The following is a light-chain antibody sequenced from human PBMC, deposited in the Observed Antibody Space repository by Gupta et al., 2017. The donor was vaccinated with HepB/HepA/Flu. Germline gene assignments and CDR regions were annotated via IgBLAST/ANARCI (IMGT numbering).Light chain of an antibody. Sequence: QFPLTHPPSASGPPAHPVTIPCTGTSSDVGGNNYFSWYQQHPGKAPKVMIYEVSKRPAGVADRFSGSKSGNTASLTVSGLQAEDEADYYCSSHAARNNYFIFGGGTKMTVL. CDR2: EVS. CDR3: SSHAARNNYFI. V-gene: IGLV2-8*01. J-gene: IGLJ2*01. CDR1: SSDVGGNNY.